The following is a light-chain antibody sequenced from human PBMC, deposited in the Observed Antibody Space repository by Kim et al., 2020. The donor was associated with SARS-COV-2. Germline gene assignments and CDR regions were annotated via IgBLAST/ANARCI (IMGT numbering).Light chain of an antibody. J-gene: IGLJ2*01. V-gene: IGLV2-14*04. CDR2: DVI. CDR3: SSCTRSSTSVV. Sequence: QSMTHSCTGTSSDVGGYNYVTWDQQHPGKAPKLLVYDVIKRPSGVSNRFSGAKSGNTASLTISELRAEDEADYCCSSCTRSSTSVVFGGGTQLTVL. CDR1: SSDVGGYNY.